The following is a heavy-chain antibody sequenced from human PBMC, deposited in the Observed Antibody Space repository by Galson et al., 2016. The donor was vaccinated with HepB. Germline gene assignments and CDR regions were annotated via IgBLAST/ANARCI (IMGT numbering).Heavy chain of an antibody. J-gene: IGHJ6*02. CDR1: GFALKSYA. Sequence: SLRLSCAASGFALKSYAMHWVRQAPGKGLEWVAVISYEGSNKYYADSVKGRFTVSRDNSKNTVDLQMSGLRAEDTAVYYCAKNPTGSFYYYCGMDVWGQGTTVTVSS. D-gene: IGHD3-10*01. CDR2: ISYEGSNK. V-gene: IGHV3-30*18. CDR3: AKNPTGSFYYYCGMDV.